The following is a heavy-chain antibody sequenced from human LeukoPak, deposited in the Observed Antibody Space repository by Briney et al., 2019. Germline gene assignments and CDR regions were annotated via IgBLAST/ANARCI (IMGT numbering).Heavy chain of an antibody. CDR3: VSVILGYDFWSGYYTGGWFDP. CDR1: GGSIIPYY. V-gene: IGHV4-59*01. CDR2: IFYSGSA. D-gene: IGHD3-3*01. Sequence: PSETLSLTCTVSGGSIIPYYWSWIRQPPGKGLEWIGYIFYSGSANYNPSLKSRVTISLDTSRNQFSLRLNSVTAADTAVYYCVSVILGYDFWSGYYTGGWFDPWGQGTLVTVSS. J-gene: IGHJ5*02.